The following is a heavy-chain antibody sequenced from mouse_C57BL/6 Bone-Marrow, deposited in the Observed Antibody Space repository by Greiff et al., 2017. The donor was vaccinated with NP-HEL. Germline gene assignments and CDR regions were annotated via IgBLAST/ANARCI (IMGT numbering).Heavy chain of an antibody. V-gene: IGHV1-81*01. CDR1: GYTFTSYG. J-gene: IGHJ2*01. D-gene: IGHD1-1*01. CDR2: IYPRSGNT. Sequence: VQLQQSGAELARPGASVKLSCKASGYTFTSYGISWVKPSTGQGLEWIGEIYPRSGNTYYNEKFTGKATLTADKTYSTATMHLRSLTSEESAVYCCARRYYGPMDYWGQGTTLTVSS. CDR3: ARRYYGPMDY.